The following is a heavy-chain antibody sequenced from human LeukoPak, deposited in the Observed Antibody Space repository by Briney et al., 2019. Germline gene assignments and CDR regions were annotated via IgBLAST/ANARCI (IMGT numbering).Heavy chain of an antibody. Sequence: GGSLRLSCAASGFTFSTYWMHWVRQAPGKGLVWVSRINTDGSRTSYADSVKGRFTISRDNSKNTLYLQMNSLRAEDTAVYYCAAKNTWTYGMDVWGQGTTVTVSS. J-gene: IGHJ6*02. D-gene: IGHD1/OR15-1a*01. CDR1: GFTFSTYW. CDR2: INTDGSRT. CDR3: AAKNTWTYGMDV. V-gene: IGHV3-74*01.